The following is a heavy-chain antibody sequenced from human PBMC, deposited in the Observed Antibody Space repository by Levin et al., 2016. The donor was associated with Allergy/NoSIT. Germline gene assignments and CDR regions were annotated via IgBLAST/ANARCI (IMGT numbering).Heavy chain of an antibody. Sequence: GESLKISCGASGFSVSSYGMSWFRQTPGKGLEWVSSVSGSGDTTYYAASVKGRFTISRDRSTNTLYLQMNSLRADDTAIYNCAKDRRNWNGGHGMDVWGPGTTVIVSS. CDR1: GFSVSSYG. D-gene: IGHD1-1*01. J-gene: IGHJ6*02. V-gene: IGHV3-23*01. CDR2: VSGSGDTT. CDR3: AKDRRNWNGGHGMDV.